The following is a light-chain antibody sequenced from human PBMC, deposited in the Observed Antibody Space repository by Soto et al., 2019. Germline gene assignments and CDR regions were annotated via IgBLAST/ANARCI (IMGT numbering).Light chain of an antibody. CDR3: QQRGSWPPGGFS. Sequence: EIVLTQSPATLSLSPGERATLSCRASQSVSTYLAWYQQKPGQAPRLLIYDASNRATGIPARFSGSGSGTEFTLTISSLEPEDFAVYYCQQRGSWPPGGFSFGPGTKVDIK. V-gene: IGKV3-11*01. J-gene: IGKJ3*01. CDR1: QSVSTY. CDR2: DAS.